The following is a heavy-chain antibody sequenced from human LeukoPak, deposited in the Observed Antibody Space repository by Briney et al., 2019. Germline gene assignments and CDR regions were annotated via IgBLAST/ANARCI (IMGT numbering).Heavy chain of an antibody. CDR2: IEQDGGEK. V-gene: IGHV3-7*04. D-gene: IGHD2-15*01. CDR3: AGGLGWLIDY. CDR1: GFTFSSYG. J-gene: IGHJ4*02. Sequence: GGSLRLSCATSGFTFSSYGMHWVRQAPGKGLEWVVNIEQDGGEKNYVDSVKGRFTISRDNAKNSLYLQMNSLRAEDTAVYYCAGGLGWLIDYWGQGTLVTVSS.